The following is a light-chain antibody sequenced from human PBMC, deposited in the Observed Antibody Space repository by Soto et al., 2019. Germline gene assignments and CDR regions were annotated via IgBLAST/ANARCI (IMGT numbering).Light chain of an antibody. CDR1: NSDVGGYNY. CDR2: EVF. V-gene: IGLV2-14*01. CDR3: SSYTTTNTLYV. J-gene: IGLJ1*01. Sequence: QSVLTQPASVSGSPGQSITIPCTGTNSDVGGYNYVSWSQHHPGKAPKLMIYEVFNRPSGVSSRFSGSKSGSTASLTISGLQAEDEADYYCSSYTTTNTLYVFGTGTKVTVL.